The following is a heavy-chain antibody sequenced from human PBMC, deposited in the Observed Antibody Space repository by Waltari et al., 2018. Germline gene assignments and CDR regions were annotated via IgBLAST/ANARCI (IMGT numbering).Heavy chain of an antibody. CDR2: INHSGST. J-gene: IGHJ4*02. V-gene: IGHV4-34*01. CDR3: AREGRRDGYMTDY. Sequence: QVQLQQWGAGLLKPSETLSLTCAVYGGSFSGYYWSWIRQPPGQGLEWIGEINHSGSTNYNPSLKSRVTISVDTSKNQFSLKLSSVTAADTAVYYCAREGRRDGYMTDYWGQGTLVTVSS. D-gene: IGHD5-12*01. CDR1: GGSFSGYY.